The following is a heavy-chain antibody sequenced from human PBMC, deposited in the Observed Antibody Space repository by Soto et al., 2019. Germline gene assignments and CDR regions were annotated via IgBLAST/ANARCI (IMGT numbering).Heavy chain of an antibody. V-gene: IGHV1-2*04. J-gene: IGHJ6*02. CDR3: ARGGLVEENYYYYYGMDV. Sequence: ASVKVSCKASGYTFTGYYMHWVRQAPGQGLEWMGWINPNSGGTNYAQKFQGWVTMTRDTSISTAYMELSRLRSDDTAVYYCARGGLVEENYYYYYGMDVWGQGTTVTVSS. CDR1: GYTFTGYY. CDR2: INPNSGGT. D-gene: IGHD2-21*01.